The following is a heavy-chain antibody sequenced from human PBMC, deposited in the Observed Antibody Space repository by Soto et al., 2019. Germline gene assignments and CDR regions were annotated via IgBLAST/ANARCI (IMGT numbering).Heavy chain of an antibody. J-gene: IGHJ5*02. CDR1: GYTFTSYG. Sequence: QVQLVQSGAEVKKPGASVKVSCKSSGYTFTSYGISWVRQAPGQGLEWMGWISGYNGNTNYAQKLQGRVTMTTDTSTRPTYMELGSLRSDGPGVYYCARVVGYKWNDGGWFDPWGQGTLVTVSS. CDR3: ARVVGYKWNDGGWFDP. D-gene: IGHD1-1*01. V-gene: IGHV1-18*01. CDR2: ISGYNGNT.